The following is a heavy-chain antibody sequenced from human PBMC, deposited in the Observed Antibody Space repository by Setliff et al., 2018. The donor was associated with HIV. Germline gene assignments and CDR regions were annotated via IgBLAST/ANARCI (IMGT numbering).Heavy chain of an antibody. CDR2: ILSGGNT. J-gene: IGHJ6*03. CDR1: GGSISSRSYY. D-gene: IGHD5-12*01. CDR3: ARHGAYEAYYDYMDV. V-gene: IGHV4-39*01. Sequence: SETLSLTCSVFGGSISSRSYYWGWIRQSPGQGLEWIGNILSGGNTYYNPSLKSRVTISVDTSKNQFSLKLSSVTAADTAVYYCARHGAYEAYYDYMDVWGKGTTVTSP.